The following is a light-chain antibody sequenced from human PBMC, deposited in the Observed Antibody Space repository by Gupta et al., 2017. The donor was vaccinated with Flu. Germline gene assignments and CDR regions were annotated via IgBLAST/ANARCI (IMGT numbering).Light chain of an antibody. J-gene: IGKJ2*03. CDR3: QQDESLPYS. V-gene: IGKV1-33*01. CDR1: QDINNY. Sequence: DIQMTQSPSSLSAFVGDRVTITCQASQDINNYLNWYQHKSGKDPKLLIYDASKLETGVPSRFSGGVSGTDFTFTITSLQPEDIATYYCQQDESLPYSLGQGTKLEIK. CDR2: DAS.